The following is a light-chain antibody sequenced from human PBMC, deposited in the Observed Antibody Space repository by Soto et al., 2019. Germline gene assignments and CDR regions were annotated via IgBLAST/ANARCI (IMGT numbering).Light chain of an antibody. J-gene: IGLJ3*02. CDR2: EVN. CDR1: SSDVAGYNY. V-gene: IGLV2-14*01. Sequence: QSVLTQPASVSGSPGQSITISCTGTSSDVAGYNYVSWYQQYPGKVPKLVIYEVNNRPSGVSYRFSGSKSGNTASLTISGLQAEDEADYYCSSYTGINTQVFGGGTKLTVL. CDR3: SSYTGINTQV.